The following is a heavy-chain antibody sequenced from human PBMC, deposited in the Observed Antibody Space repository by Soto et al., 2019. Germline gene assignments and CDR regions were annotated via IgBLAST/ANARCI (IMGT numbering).Heavy chain of an antibody. CDR2: IYPGDSDT. V-gene: IGHV5-51*01. Sequence: GESRKISCKGSGYSFTSYWIGWVRQMPGKGLEWMGIIYPGDSDTRYSPSFQGQVTISADKSISTAYLQWSSLKASDTAMYYCARSDRISTSSGADYYGMDVWGQRTTVTVSS. J-gene: IGHJ6*02. D-gene: IGHD2-2*01. CDR3: ARSDRISTSSGADYYGMDV. CDR1: GYSFTSYW.